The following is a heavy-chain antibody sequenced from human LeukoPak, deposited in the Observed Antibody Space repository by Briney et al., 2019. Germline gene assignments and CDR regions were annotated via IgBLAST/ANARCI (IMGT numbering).Heavy chain of an antibody. D-gene: IGHD2-15*01. CDR3: ARDQLVGSGDPYYFDY. V-gene: IGHV1-69*05. Sequence: GASVKVSCKASGGTFSSYAISWVRQAPGQGLEWMGGIIPIFGTANYAQKFQGRVTITTDESTSTAYMELSSLRSEDTAVYYCARDQLVGSGDPYYFDYWGQGTLVTVSS. CDR1: GGTFSSYA. CDR2: IIPIFGTA. J-gene: IGHJ4*02.